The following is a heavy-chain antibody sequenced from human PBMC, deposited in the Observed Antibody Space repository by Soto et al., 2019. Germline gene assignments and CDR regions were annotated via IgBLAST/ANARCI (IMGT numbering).Heavy chain of an antibody. J-gene: IGHJ5*02. Sequence: GGSLDLSCAASGFIFENFGMSWVRQAPGKGLEWISSISGSGFKKYYADSVKGRFTISRDNSKSTVYLELNNLSAEDTAVYHCAKNQGVELVPLATVDWFDPWGQGSVVTLSS. V-gene: IGHV3-23*01. CDR3: AKNQGVELVPLATVDWFDP. CDR1: GFIFENFG. D-gene: IGHD1-26*01. CDR2: ISGSGFKK.